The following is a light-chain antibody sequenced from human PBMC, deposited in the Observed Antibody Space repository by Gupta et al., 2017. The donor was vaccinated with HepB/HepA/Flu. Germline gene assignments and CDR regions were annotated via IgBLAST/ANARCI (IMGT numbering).Light chain of an antibody. Sequence: EIVLTQSPATLSLSPGERATLSCRVSETVSTYLAWYQQKPGQAPRLLIYDASKRATGIPARFSGSGSGTDFTLTISSLEPEEFAVYYCQQRYSGVTFGQGTRLDIE. CDR2: DAS. J-gene: IGKJ5*01. V-gene: IGKV3-11*01. CDR1: ETVSTY. CDR3: QQRYSGVT.